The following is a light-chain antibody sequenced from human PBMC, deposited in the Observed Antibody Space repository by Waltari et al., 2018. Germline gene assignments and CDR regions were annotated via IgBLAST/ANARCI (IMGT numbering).Light chain of an antibody. V-gene: IGKV3-20*01. CDR3: QQYAASPWT. Sequence: VVLTQSPDTLSLSPGERATLSCRASQRVASNYLAWYQQKPGQAPRLLIYATSTRATGTPDRFSGSGSGTDFILTISRLEPEDFAVYFCQQYAASPWTFGQGTKVEVK. CDR1: QRVASNY. J-gene: IGKJ1*01. CDR2: ATS.